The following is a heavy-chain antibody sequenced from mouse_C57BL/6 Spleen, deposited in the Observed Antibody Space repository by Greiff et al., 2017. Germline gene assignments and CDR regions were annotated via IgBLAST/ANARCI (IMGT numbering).Heavy chain of an antibody. CDR2: IYPGSGNT. CDR3: VYFDYAMDY. J-gene: IGHJ4*01. V-gene: IGHV1-76*01. D-gene: IGHD2-1*01. Sequence: VQLQQSGAELVRPGASVKLSCKASGYTFTDYYINWVKQRPGQGLEWIARIYPGSGNTYYNEKFKGKATLTAEKSSSTAYMQLSSLTSEDSAVYFCVYFDYAMDYWGQGTSVTVSS. CDR1: GYTFTDYY.